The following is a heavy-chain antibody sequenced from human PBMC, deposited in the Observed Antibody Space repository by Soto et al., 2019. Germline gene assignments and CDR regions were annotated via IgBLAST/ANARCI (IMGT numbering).Heavy chain of an antibody. D-gene: IGHD2-15*01. CDR1: GFTFSSFA. CDR2: ISGSGGST. CDR3: AKPLGYCSGGSCASVDH. Sequence: FCPASGFTFSSFAMSWVRQAPGKGLEWVSTISGSGGSTYYADSVKGRFTISRDSSKNTLYLQMNSLRAEDTAVYYCAKPLGYCSGGSCASVDHWGQGTLVTVSS. V-gene: IGHV3-23*01. J-gene: IGHJ4*02.